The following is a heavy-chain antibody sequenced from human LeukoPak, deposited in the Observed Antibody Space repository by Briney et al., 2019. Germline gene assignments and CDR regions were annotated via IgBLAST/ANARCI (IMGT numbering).Heavy chain of an antibody. J-gene: IGHJ4*02. CDR1: GFTFSSYS. Sequence: GGSLRLSCAASGFTFSSYSMNWVRQAPGKGLEWVSSISSSSRYIYYADSVKGRFTISRDNAKNSLYLQMNSLRAEDTAVYYCARATDFDWYYFDYWGQGTLVTVSS. CDR2: ISSSSRYI. D-gene: IGHD3-9*01. V-gene: IGHV3-21*01. CDR3: ARATDFDWYYFDY.